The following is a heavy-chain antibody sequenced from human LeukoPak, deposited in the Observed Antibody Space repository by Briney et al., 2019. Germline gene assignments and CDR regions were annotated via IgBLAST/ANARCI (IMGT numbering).Heavy chain of an antibody. CDR3: AKPSGSGVDY. D-gene: IGHD1-26*01. Sequence: GGSLRLSCAASGFTFSSYGMSWVRQAPGKGLEWVAFIRSDGYHTYYTDSVKGRFIITRDNFKNTLYLQMNSLRLEDMAVYYCAKPSGSGVDYWGRGTRVTVSS. CDR2: IRSDGYHT. V-gene: IGHV3-30*02. J-gene: IGHJ4*02. CDR1: GFTFSSYG.